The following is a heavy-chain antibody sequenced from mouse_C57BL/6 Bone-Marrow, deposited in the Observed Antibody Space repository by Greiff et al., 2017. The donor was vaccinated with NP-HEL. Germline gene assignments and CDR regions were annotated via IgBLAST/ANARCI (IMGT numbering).Heavy chain of an antibody. CDR2: INPNNGGT. CDR1: GYTFTDYN. D-gene: IGHD1-1*02. CDR3: ARVLTMRDVYYFDY. V-gene: IGHV1-18*01. J-gene: IGHJ2*01. Sequence: VQLQQPGPELVKPGASVKIPCKASGYTFTDYNMDWVKQSHGKSLEWIGDINPNNGGTIYNQKFKGKATLTVDKSSSTAYMELRRLTSEDTAVYYCARVLTMRDVYYFDYWGQGTTLTVSS.